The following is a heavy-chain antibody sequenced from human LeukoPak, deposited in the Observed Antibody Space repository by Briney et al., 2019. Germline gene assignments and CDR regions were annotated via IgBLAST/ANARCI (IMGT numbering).Heavy chain of an antibody. D-gene: IGHD3-22*01. V-gene: IGHV1-2*02. J-gene: IGHJ4*02. CDR2: INPNSGGT. Sequence: GASVKVSCKASGYTFTGYYMHWVRQAPGQGLEWMGWINPNSGGTNYAQKFQGRVTMTRDTSISTAYMELSRLRSDDTAVYYCARDSPHYYDSSGYYYLFDYWGQGTLVTVSS. CDR3: ARDSPHYYDSSGYYYLFDY. CDR1: GYTFTGYY.